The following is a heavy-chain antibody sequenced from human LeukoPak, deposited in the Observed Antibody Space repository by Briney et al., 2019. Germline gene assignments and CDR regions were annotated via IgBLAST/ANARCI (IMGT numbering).Heavy chain of an antibody. Sequence: PGGSLRLSCAASGLTFSTYGMSWVRQAPGKGLEWVSSISSGSNTYYADSVKGRFTISRDNSKSTLYLQMSSLRAEDTAVYYCASLTPQMVVAGDDYWGQGTLVTVSS. V-gene: IGHV3-23*01. J-gene: IGHJ4*02. D-gene: IGHD6-19*01. CDR1: GLTFSTYG. CDR2: ISSGSNT. CDR3: ASLTPQMVVAGDDY.